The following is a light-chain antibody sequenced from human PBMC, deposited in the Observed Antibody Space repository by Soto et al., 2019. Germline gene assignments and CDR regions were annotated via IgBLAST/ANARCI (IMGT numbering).Light chain of an antibody. CDR3: QQYTGPPTT. CDR1: QTVSSNY. J-gene: IGKJ5*01. V-gene: IGKV3-20*01. CDR2: GAS. Sequence: EVVLTQSPVTLSLSPGERATLSCRASQTVSSNYLAWCQQRPGQAARLLIYGASTSAAGIADRVSGSGSGTDFTLTITRLEPEDSAVYFCQQYTGPPTTFGQGTRLEI.